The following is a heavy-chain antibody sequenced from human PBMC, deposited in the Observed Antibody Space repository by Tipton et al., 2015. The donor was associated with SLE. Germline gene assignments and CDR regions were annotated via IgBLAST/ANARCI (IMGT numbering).Heavy chain of an antibody. J-gene: IGHJ4*02. V-gene: IGHV3-21*03. D-gene: IGHD1-26*01. Sequence: SLRLSCAASGFSFSTYNMNWVRQAPGKGLEWVASISSSGSYIYYADSVKGRFTISRDNAKSSVNLQMDSLRAEDTATDHCVTDPGSRANFYFDHRGQGALVTVS. CDR3: VTDPGSRANFYFDH. CDR2: ISSSGSYI. CDR1: GFSFSTYN.